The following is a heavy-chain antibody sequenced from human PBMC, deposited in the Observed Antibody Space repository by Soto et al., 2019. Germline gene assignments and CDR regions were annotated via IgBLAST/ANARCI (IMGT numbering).Heavy chain of an antibody. V-gene: IGHV4-59*01. CDR1: GASIYTYY. D-gene: IGHD2-2*01. J-gene: IGHJ6*02. CDR3: EGYCSSSSCPDDHYFALEV. Sequence: ETRSRTCHVSGASIYTYYWHWIRQSPGEVREWIGYISDGGRTNYNPCLESRVSISLDTSKKQVSLKLSSVSAADTARYCGEGYCSSSSCPDDHYFALEVCGQGTAVT. CDR2: ISDGGRT.